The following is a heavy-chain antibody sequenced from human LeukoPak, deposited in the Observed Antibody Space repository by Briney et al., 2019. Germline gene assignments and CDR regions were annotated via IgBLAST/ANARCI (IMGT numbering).Heavy chain of an antibody. J-gene: IGHJ4*02. CDR1: GGSISSYH. V-gene: IGHV4-59*08. Sequence: SETLSLTCTVSGGSISSYHWSWIRQPPGKGLEWIGYIYYSGSTNYNPSLKSRVTISVDTSKNQFSLKLSSVTAADTAVYYCARHHLIVPAPFDYWGQGTLVTVSS. D-gene: IGHD2-2*01. CDR2: IYYSGST. CDR3: ARHHLIVPAPFDY.